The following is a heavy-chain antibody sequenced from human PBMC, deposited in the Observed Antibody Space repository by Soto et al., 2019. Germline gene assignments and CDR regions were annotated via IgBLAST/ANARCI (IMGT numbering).Heavy chain of an antibody. D-gene: IGHD3-3*01. CDR3: ATDLNWSGT. Sequence: EVQLEESGGGLVQPGGSLRLSCAASGFTFSSYWMTWVRQAPGKGLEFLATIKPDGSDTYYVDSVKGRFTISRDNAKNSLSLQMNSLRAEDTALYYGATDLNWSGTWGQGTMVTVSS. J-gene: IGHJ3*01. CDR2: IKPDGSDT. CDR1: GFTFSSYW. V-gene: IGHV3-7*01.